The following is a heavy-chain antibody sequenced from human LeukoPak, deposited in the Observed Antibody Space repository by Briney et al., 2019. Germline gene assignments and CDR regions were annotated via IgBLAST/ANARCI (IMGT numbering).Heavy chain of an antibody. D-gene: IGHD3-10*01. Sequence: KPSETLSLTCTVSGGSISSYYWSWIRQPPGKGLEWIGYIYYSGSTNYNPSLKSRVTISVDTSKNQFSLKLSSVTAADTAVYYCARELSGYYGSGSYFPDYWGQGTLVTVSS. CDR2: IYYSGST. CDR3: ARELSGYYGSGSYFPDY. CDR1: GGSISSYY. V-gene: IGHV4-59*01. J-gene: IGHJ4*02.